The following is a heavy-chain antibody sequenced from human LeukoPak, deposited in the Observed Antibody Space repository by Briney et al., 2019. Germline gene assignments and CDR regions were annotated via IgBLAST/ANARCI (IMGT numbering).Heavy chain of an antibody. J-gene: IGHJ5*02. V-gene: IGHV4-39*01. CDR1: GGSISISGYY. CDR2: IYYSGST. D-gene: IGHD3-22*01. Sequence: PSETLSLTCTVSGGSISISGYYWGWIRQPPGKGLEWIGSIYYSGSTYYNPSLKSRVTISVDTSKNQFSLRLSSVTAADTAVYYCARLAPSGYYPRWFDPWGQGTLVTVSS. CDR3: ARLAPSGYYPRWFDP.